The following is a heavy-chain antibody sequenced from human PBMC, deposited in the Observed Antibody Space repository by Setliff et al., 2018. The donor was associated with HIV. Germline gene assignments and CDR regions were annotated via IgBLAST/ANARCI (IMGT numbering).Heavy chain of an antibody. Sequence: ASVKVSCKASGYTFTTYAMNWVRQAPGQGLEWMGWINTNTGNPTYAQGFTGRFVFSLDTSVSTAYLQISSLKAEDTAVYYCADITMVRGVNYYYYMDVWGKGTTVTVSS. V-gene: IGHV7-4-1*02. CDR3: ADITMVRGVNYYYYMDV. CDR1: GYTFTTYA. J-gene: IGHJ6*03. CDR2: INTNTGNP. D-gene: IGHD3-10*01.